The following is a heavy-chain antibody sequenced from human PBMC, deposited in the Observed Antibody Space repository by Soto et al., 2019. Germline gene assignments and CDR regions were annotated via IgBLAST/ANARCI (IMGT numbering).Heavy chain of an antibody. Sequence: GGSLRLSCAASGFTFSSYGMHWVRQAPGKGLEWVAVISYDGSNKYYADSVKGRFTISRDNSKNTLYLQMNSLRVEDTAVYYCAKDYYDSSGPDYWGQGTLVTVSS. J-gene: IGHJ4*02. D-gene: IGHD3-22*01. CDR3: AKDYYDSSGPDY. V-gene: IGHV3-30*18. CDR1: GFTFSSYG. CDR2: ISYDGSNK.